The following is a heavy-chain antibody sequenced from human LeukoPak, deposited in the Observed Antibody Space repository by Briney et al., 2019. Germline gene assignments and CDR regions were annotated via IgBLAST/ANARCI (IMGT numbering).Heavy chain of an antibody. CDR3: ATDNVAGAFWSGFDAFDI. D-gene: IGHD3-3*01. V-gene: IGHV1-24*01. Sequence: ASVKVSCKVSGYTLTELSMHWVRQAPGKGLEWMGGFDPEDGETIYAQKFQGRVTMTEDTSTDTAYMELSSLRSEDTAVYYCATDNVAGAFWSGFDAFDIWGQGTMVTVSS. CDR2: FDPEDGET. J-gene: IGHJ3*02. CDR1: GYTLTELS.